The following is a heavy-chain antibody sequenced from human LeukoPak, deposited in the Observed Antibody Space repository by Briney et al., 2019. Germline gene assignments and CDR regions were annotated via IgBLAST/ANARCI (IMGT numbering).Heavy chain of an antibody. CDR3: ARDYPTIFGVVNINDYYYMDV. CDR2: IYYSGST. V-gene: IGHV4-39*07. Sequence: SETLSLTCTVSGGSISSSSYYWGWIRQPPGKGLEWIGSIYYSGSTYYNPSLKSRVTMSVDTSKNQFSLKLSSVTAADTAVYYCARDYPTIFGVVNINDYYYMDVWGKGTTVTVSS. D-gene: IGHD3-3*01. J-gene: IGHJ6*03. CDR1: GGSISSSSYY.